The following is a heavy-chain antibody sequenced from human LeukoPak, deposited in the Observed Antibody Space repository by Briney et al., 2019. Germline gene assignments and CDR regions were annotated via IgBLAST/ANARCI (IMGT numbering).Heavy chain of an antibody. D-gene: IGHD5-12*01. CDR2: IYHSGST. V-gene: IGHV4-30-2*01. J-gene: IGHJ4*02. Sequence: SQTLSLTCAVSGGSISSGGYSWSWIRQPPGKGLEWIGYIYHSGSTYYNPSLKSRVTISVDTSKNQFSLKLSSVTAADTAVYYCARVEGYSGYDLPTDWGQGTLVTVSS. CDR3: ARVEGYSGYDLPTD. CDR1: GGSISSGGYS.